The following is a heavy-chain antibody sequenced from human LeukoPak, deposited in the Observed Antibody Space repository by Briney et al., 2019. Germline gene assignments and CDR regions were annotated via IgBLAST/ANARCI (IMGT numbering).Heavy chain of an antibody. D-gene: IGHD5-18*01. J-gene: IGHJ4*02. CDR3: ARGGSRQYNF. V-gene: IGHV3-7*01. Sequence: GGSLRLSCAASGFTFSSYWMSWVRPAPGKGLEWVANIRHDGSEKYYVDSVKGRFTISRDNAKDSLYLQMNSLRVEDTAVYYCARGGSRQYNFWGQGTLVTVSS. CDR2: IRHDGSEK. CDR1: GFTFSSYW.